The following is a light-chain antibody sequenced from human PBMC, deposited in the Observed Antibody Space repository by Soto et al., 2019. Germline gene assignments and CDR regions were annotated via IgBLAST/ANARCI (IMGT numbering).Light chain of an antibody. CDR3: HQYGYSSWT. Sequence: EIVLTQSPGTLSLSPGERATLSCRASQSVSSNYLAWYQQKPGQAPRLLIYATSSRATGIPDRFSGSGSGTDVTLAISRLEPEDFAVYYCHQYGYSSWTFGQGTKVEIK. CDR2: ATS. V-gene: IGKV3-20*01. CDR1: QSVSSNY. J-gene: IGKJ1*01.